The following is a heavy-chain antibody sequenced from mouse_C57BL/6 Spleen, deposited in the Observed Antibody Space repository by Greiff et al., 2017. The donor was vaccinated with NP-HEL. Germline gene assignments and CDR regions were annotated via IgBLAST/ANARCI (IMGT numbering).Heavy chain of an antibody. CDR3: ARDGGYDYFDY. Sequence: EVMLVESEGGLVQPGSSMKLSCTASGFTFSDYYMAWVRQVPEKGLEWVANINYDGSSTYYLDSLKSRFIISRDNAKNILYLQMSSLKSEDTATYYCARDGGYDYFDYWGQGTTLTVSS. V-gene: IGHV5-16*01. J-gene: IGHJ2*01. D-gene: IGHD2-3*01. CDR2: INYDGSST. CDR1: GFTFSDYY.